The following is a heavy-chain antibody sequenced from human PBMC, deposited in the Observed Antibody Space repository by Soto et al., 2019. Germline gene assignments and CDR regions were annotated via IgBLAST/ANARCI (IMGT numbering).Heavy chain of an antibody. V-gene: IGHV4-31*03. CDR2: IYYSGST. Sequence: TLSLTCTVSGGSISSVAYYWSWVRQHPGKGLEGIGFIYYSGSTYFSPSLKSRLTISVDTSKNQFSLKLSSVTAADTAMYYCARATLPELYAFDXWGQGTMVTVS. CDR3: ARATLPELYAFDX. CDR1: GGSISSVAYY. D-gene: IGHD1-26*01. J-gene: IGHJ3*01.